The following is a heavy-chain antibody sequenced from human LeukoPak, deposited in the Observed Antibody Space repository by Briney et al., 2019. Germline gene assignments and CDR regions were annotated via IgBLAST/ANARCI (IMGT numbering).Heavy chain of an antibody. J-gene: IGHJ4*02. CDR3: AKVDYYGSGSFFDY. Sequence: GESLRLSCAASGFTFSSYAMSWVRQAPGKGLEWVSAISGSGGSTYYADSVKGRFTISRDNSKNTLYLQMNSLRAEDTAVYYCAKVDYYGSGSFFDYWGQGTLVTVSS. D-gene: IGHD3-10*01. V-gene: IGHV3-23*01. CDR1: GFTFSSYA. CDR2: ISGSGGST.